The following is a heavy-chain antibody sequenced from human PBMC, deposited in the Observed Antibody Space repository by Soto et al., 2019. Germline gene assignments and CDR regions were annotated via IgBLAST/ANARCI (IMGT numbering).Heavy chain of an antibody. J-gene: IGHJ6*02. Sequence: PGGSLRLSCAASGFTFSSYAMSWVRQAPGKGLEWVSAISGSGGSTYYADSVKGRFTISRDNSKNTLYLQMNSLRAEDTAVYYCAKDLGYDSSGYYADYYYYGMDVWGQGTTVTVSS. CDR1: GFTFSSYA. D-gene: IGHD3-22*01. CDR2: ISGSGGST. V-gene: IGHV3-23*01. CDR3: AKDLGYDSSGYYADYYYYGMDV.